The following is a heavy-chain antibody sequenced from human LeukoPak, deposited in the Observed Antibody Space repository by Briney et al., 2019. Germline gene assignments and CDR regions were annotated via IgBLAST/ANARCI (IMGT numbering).Heavy chain of an antibody. CDR3: AREQGGSSPERYVDV. Sequence: SETLSLTCTVSGGSISSSSYYWGWIRQPPGKGLEWIGSIYYSGSTYYNPSLKSRVTISVDTSKNQFSLKLSSVTAADTAVYYCAREQGGSSPERYVDVWGKGTTVTVSS. V-gene: IGHV4-39*07. CDR1: GGSISSSSYY. D-gene: IGHD1-26*01. J-gene: IGHJ6*03. CDR2: IYYSGST.